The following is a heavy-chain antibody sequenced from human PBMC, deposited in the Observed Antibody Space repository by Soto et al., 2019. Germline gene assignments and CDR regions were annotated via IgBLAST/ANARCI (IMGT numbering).Heavy chain of an antibody. CDR1: GVSISSYY. CDR2: IYYSGST. CDR3: ARDVGAAAGTPYYYYGMDV. D-gene: IGHD6-13*01. V-gene: IGHV4-59*01. Sequence: SDTLYLTCTFSGVSISSYYWSWIRQPPGKGLEWIGYIYYSGSTKYNPSIKRRDTITVDTSKKQLSLKLSSVTAADTAVYYCARDVGAAAGTPYYYYGMDVWGQGTTVT. J-gene: IGHJ6*02.